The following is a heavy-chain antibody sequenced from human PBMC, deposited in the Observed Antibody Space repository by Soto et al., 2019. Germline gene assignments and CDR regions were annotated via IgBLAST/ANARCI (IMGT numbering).Heavy chain of an antibody. CDR2: ISGSGGST. Sequence: EVQLLESGGGLVQPGGSLRLSCAASGFTFSSYAMSWVRQAPGKGLEWVSAISGSGGSTYYADSVKGRFTISRDNSKNTLYLQMNSLRAEDTAVYYCASSDHYDILTGPSLDYWGQGTLVTVSS. D-gene: IGHD3-9*01. J-gene: IGHJ4*02. CDR1: GFTFSSYA. CDR3: ASSDHYDILTGPSLDY. V-gene: IGHV3-23*01.